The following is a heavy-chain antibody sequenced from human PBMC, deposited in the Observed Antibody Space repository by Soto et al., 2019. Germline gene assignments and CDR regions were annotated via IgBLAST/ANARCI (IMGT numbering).Heavy chain of an antibody. Sequence: XGSLRLSCASSVFSLSSNTMNCVRHSPGKWLEWVSSIKRGGSYTYYADSVKGRFTISRDIAKNSLYLQMSTLRAEDTAVYFCVRDSVGYYYDGSRYPPFEYWGQGALVTVSS. D-gene: IGHD2-15*01. CDR2: IKRGGSYT. CDR1: VFSLSSNT. V-gene: IGHV3-21*01. CDR3: VRDSVGYYYDGSRYPPFEY. J-gene: IGHJ4*02.